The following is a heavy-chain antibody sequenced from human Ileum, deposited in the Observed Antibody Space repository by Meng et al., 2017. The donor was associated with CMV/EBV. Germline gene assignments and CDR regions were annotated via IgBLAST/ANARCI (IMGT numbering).Heavy chain of an antibody. CDR1: GYTFSTSI. V-gene: IGHV3-30*03. CDR2: ISADGGAQ. D-gene: IGHD3-22*01. J-gene: IGHJ4*02. Sequence: GGSLRLSCVDSGYTFSTSIFHWVRQAPGRGLEWVAAISADGGAQHYANSVKDRFTVSRDNSKNTFYLQMNSLRVEDTAVFYCATEGASSGHFVCFDNWGQGTLVTVSS. CDR3: ATEGASSGHFVCFDN.